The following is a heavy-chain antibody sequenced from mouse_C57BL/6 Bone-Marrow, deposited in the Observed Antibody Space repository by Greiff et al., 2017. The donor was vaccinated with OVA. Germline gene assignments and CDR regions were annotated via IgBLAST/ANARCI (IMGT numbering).Heavy chain of an antibody. CDR2: ISSGGSYT. Sequence: VHVKQSGGDLVKPGGSLKLSCAASGFTFSSYGMSWVRQTPDKRLEWVATISSGGSYTSYPDSVKGRFTISRDNAKNTLYLQMSSLKSEDTAMYYCARSMVTTGHYYAMDYWGQGTSVTVSS. CDR1: GFTFSSYG. V-gene: IGHV5-6*01. D-gene: IGHD2-2*01. J-gene: IGHJ4*01. CDR3: ARSMVTTGHYYAMDY.